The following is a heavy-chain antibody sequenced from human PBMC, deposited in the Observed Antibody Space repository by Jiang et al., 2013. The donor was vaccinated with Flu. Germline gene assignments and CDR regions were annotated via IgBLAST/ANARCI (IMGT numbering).Heavy chain of an antibody. CDR1: GHRFIDYG. CDR2: VNAANGNT. J-gene: IGHJ4*02. D-gene: IGHD1-7*01. CDR3: ATEFWGTKLFDN. V-gene: IGHV1-3*01. Sequence: SGAEVNKPGASVKVSCKSSGHRFIDYGIHWFRQASGQSLEWMGWVNAANGNTKYSQKFQARVIITRDTSATTAYMELSSLESEDTAVYYCATEFWGTKLFDNWGQGTLVTVSS.